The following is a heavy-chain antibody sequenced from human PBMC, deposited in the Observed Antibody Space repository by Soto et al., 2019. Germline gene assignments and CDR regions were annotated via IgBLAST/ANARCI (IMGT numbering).Heavy chain of an antibody. CDR1: GFTFSSYA. V-gene: IGHV3-23*05. D-gene: IGHD5-18*01. CDR3: AKGIPDTGGYYYYSMDV. CDR2: IASSSTFI. J-gene: IGHJ6*02. Sequence: QPGGSLRLSCATSGFTFSSYAMCWVRQAPGKGLEWVSSIASSSTFIYYADSVKGRFTISRDNSKNILYLQMNSLRAEDTAVYYYAKGIPDTGGYYYYSMDVWGQGTAVTVSS.